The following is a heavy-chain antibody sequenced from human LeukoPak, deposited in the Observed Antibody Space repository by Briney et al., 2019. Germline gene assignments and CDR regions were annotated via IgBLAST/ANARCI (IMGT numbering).Heavy chain of an antibody. V-gene: IGHV1-46*01. Sequence: ASVKVSCKASGYTFTSYYMHWVRQAPGQGLEWMGIINPSGGSTSYAQKFQGRVTMTRDTSTSTVYMELSSLRSEDTAVYYCARAALGYCSSTSCYFFDYWGQGTLVTVSS. J-gene: IGHJ4*02. D-gene: IGHD2-2*01. CDR1: GYTFTSYY. CDR3: ARAALGYCSSTSCYFFDY. CDR2: INPSGGST.